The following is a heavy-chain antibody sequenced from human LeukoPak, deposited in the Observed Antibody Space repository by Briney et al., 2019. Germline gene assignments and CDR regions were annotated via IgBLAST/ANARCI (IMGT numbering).Heavy chain of an antibody. CDR1: GFTFSNFW. CDR2: IKGDGTP. CDR3: ARDGSYKFDY. Sequence: GGSLRLSCAASGFTFSNFWMHWVRQPPGKGLVWVSRIKGDGTPIYADSVKGRFTISRDNARNTVYQEMNNLRAEDTALYYCARDGSYKFDYWGQGILVTVSS. J-gene: IGHJ4*02. V-gene: IGHV3-74*01. D-gene: IGHD1-26*01.